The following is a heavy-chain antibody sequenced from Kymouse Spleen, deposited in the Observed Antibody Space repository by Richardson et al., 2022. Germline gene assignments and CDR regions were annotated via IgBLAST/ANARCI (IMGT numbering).Heavy chain of an antibody. V-gene: IGHV4-39*01. CDR1: GGSISSSSYY. D-gene: IGHD3-10*01. CDR2: IYYSGST. CDR3: AIRLLWFGESYDY. J-gene: IGHJ4*02. Sequence: QLQLQESGPGLVKPSETLSLTCTVSGGSISSSSYYWGWIRQPPGKGLEWIGSIYYSGSTYYNPSLKSRVTISVDTSKNQFSLKLSSVTAADTAVYYCAIRLLWFGESYDYWGQGTLVTVSS.